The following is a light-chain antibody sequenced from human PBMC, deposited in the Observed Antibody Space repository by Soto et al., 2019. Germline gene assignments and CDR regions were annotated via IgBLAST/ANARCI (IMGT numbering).Light chain of an antibody. J-gene: IGLJ2*01. V-gene: IGLV1-44*01. CDR1: SSNIGSNP. CDR3: ASWDDSLSAVL. CDR2: NNN. Sequence: QSVLTQPPSASGTPGQKVTISCSGSSSNIGSNPVHWYQQLPGTAPQLLIHNNNQRPSRVPDRFSASKSGTSASLAISGLQSEDEADYYCASWDDSLSAVLFGGGTQLTVL.